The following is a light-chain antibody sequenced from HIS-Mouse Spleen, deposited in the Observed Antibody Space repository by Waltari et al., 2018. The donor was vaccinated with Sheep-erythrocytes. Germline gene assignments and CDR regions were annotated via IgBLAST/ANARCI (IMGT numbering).Light chain of an antibody. CDR2: DVS. V-gene: IGLV2-14*03. CDR1: SSYVGGYNY. Sequence: QSALTQPASVSGSPGQSITISCTGTSSYVGGYNYVSWYQQHPGKAPKLMIYDVSNRPSWVSNRFSGSKSGNTASLTISGLQAEDEADYYCCSYAGSSTPWVFGGGTKLTVL. J-gene: IGLJ3*02. CDR3: CSYAGSSTPWV.